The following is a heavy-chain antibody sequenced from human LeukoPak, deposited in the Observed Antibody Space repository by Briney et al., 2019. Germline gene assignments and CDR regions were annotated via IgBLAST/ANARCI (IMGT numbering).Heavy chain of an antibody. CDR3: ARGPLRGIVATILFSHYYYGMDV. CDR2: INHSGST. CDR1: GGSFSGYY. Sequence: SETLSLTCAVYGGSFSGYYWSCIRQPPGKGLEWIGEINHSGSTNYNPSLKSRVTISVDTSKNQFSLKLSSVTAADTAVYYCARGPLRGIVATILFSHYYYGMDVWGQGTTVTVSS. J-gene: IGHJ6*02. V-gene: IGHV4-34*01. D-gene: IGHD5-12*01.